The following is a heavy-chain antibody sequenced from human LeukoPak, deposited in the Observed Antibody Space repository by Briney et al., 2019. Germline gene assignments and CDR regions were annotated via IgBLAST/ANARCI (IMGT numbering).Heavy chain of an antibody. CDR1: GFTFSSYA. CDR3: ARDKSTPGIAAAGGNWFDL. D-gene: IGHD6-13*01. J-gene: IGHJ5*02. CDR2: ISYDGSNK. Sequence: GGSLRLSCAASGFTFSSYAMHWVRQAPGKGLEWVAVISYDGSNKYYADSVKGRFTISRDNSKNTLYLQMNSLRAEDTAVYYCARDKSTPGIAAAGGNWFDLWGQGTLVTVSS. V-gene: IGHV3-30*01.